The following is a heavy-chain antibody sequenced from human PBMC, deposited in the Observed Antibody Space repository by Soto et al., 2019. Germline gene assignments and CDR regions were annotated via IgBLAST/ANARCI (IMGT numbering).Heavy chain of an antibody. J-gene: IGHJ4*02. CDR3: ARRSGAQQVCDF. V-gene: IGHV3-20*01. Sequence: EVQLVESGGGVARPGGSLRLSCAASGFTFEDHGMSWVRQAPGKGLEWLSDISWGGGTTVYADSVKGRFTVSRNNAKSSLYLQRNSLKPGDTAFYHCARRSGAQQVCDFWGQGTLVTVSS. CDR2: ISWGGGTT. D-gene: IGHD3-10*01. CDR1: GFTFEDHG.